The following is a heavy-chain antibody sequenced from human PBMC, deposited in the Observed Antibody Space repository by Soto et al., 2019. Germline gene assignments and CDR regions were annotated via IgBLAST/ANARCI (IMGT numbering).Heavy chain of an antibody. D-gene: IGHD1-1*01. CDR1: GFTFSGSA. CDR2: IRSKANSYAT. J-gene: IGHJ6*02. CDR3: TRHNWRGGIHDYYGMDV. Sequence: EVQLVESGGGLVQPGGSLKLSCAASGFTFSGSAMHWVRQASGKGLEWVGRIRSKANSYATAYAASVKGRFTISRDDSKNTAYLQMNSLKTEDTAVYYCTRHNWRGGIHDYYGMDVWGQGPTVTVSS. V-gene: IGHV3-73*02.